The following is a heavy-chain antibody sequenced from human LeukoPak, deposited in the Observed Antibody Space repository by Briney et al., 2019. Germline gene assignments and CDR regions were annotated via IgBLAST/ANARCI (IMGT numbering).Heavy chain of an antibody. CDR1: GFSFSNAW. Sequence: PGGSLRLSCAASGFSFSNAWMNWVRQAPGKGLEWRSYISDSGNTIYYADSVKGRFTISRDTAKNSLYLQMNSLRAEDTAIYYCARGSGTDYWGQGTLVTVSS. J-gene: IGHJ4*02. D-gene: IGHD1-14*01. V-gene: IGHV3-48*04. CDR3: ARGSGTDY. CDR2: ISDSGNTI.